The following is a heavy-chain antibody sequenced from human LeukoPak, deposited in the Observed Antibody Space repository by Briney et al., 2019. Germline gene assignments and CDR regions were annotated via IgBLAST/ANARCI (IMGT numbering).Heavy chain of an antibody. D-gene: IGHD3-22*01. V-gene: IGHV3-23*01. Sequence: GGSLRLSCAASGFTFSSYAMSWVRQAPGKGLEWVSAISGSGGSTYYADSVKGRFTISRDNSKNTLSLQMHSLRAEDTAVYYCARDQASDYYDKSGYYYGFFDYWGQGTLVTVSS. CDR2: ISGSGGST. CDR3: ARDQASDYYDKSGYYYGFFDY. J-gene: IGHJ4*02. CDR1: GFTFSSYA.